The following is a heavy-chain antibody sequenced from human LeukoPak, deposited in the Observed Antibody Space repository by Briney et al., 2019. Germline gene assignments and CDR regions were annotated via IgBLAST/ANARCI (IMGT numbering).Heavy chain of an antibody. V-gene: IGHV4-59*01. CDR3: AREGAAAADAFYI. D-gene: IGHD6-13*01. J-gene: IGHJ3*02. CDR1: GGSISSYY. CDR2: IYYSGST. Sequence: PSETLSLTCTVSGGSISSYYWSWIRQPPGKGLEWIGYIYYSGSTNYNPSLKSRVTISVDTSKNQFSLKLSSVTAADTAVYYCAREGAAAADAFYIWGQGTLGTLSP.